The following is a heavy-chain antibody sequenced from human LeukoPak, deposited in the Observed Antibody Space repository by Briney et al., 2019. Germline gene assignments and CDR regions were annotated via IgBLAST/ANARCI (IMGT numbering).Heavy chain of an antibody. D-gene: IGHD1-26*01. V-gene: IGHV1-3*01. CDR2: INAGNGNT. J-gene: IGHJ4*02. Sequence: GASVKVSCKASGYTFTSYAVHWVRQAPGQRLEWMGWINAGNGNTKYSQKFQGRVTITRDTSASTAYMELSSLRSEDTAVYYCASGIVGANPNDYWGQGTLVTVSS. CDR1: GYTFTSYA. CDR3: ASGIVGANPNDY.